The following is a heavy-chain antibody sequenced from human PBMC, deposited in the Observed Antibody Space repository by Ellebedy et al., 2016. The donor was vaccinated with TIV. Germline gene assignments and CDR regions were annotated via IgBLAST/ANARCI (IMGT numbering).Heavy chain of an antibody. CDR3: TRERDTGWFDP. J-gene: IGHJ5*02. CDR2: INQDGTVE. V-gene: IGHV3-7*03. Sequence: GESLKISCAASGFTFGTFWMTWVRQAPGKGLEWVANINQDGTVEHYVDSVKGRFTISRDNANNSVSVQMNSLRDDDTAVYYCTRERDTGWFDPWGQGTLVTVSS. CDR1: GFTFGTFW.